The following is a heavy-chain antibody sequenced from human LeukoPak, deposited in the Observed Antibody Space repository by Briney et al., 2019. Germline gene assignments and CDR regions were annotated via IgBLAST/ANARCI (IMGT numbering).Heavy chain of an antibody. D-gene: IGHD6-19*01. CDR2: IYYSGST. J-gene: IGHJ4*02. Sequence: SETLSLTCTVSGGSISSNYYWGWIRRPPRKGLEWIGGIYYSGSTYYNPSLKSRVTISIDTSKNQFSPKLTSVTAADTAVYYCSSTGYSTGWDRFSFVYWGQGTLVTVSS. CDR3: SSTGYSTGWDRFSFVY. V-gene: IGHV4-39*01. CDR1: GGSISSNYY.